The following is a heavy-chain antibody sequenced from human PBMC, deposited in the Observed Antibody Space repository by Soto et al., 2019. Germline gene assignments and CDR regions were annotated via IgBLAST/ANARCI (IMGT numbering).Heavy chain of an antibody. D-gene: IGHD1-26*01. J-gene: IGHJ6*02. CDR2: INHSGST. CDR3: ARRWGATPYYYYGMDV. CDR1: GGSFSGYY. V-gene: IGHV4-34*01. Sequence: QVQLQQWGAGLLKPSETLSLTCAVYGGSFSGYYWSWIRQPPGKGLEWIGEINHSGSTNYNPSLKSRVTISVDTSKNQFSLKLSSVTAADTAVYYCARRWGATPYYYYGMDVWGQGTTVTVSS.